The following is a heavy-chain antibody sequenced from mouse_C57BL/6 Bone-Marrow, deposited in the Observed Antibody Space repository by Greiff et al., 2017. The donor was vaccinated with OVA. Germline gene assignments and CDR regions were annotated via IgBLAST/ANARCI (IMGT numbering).Heavy chain of an antibody. CDR1: GYTFTTYP. CDR2: FHPYNDDT. D-gene: IGHD1-1*01. V-gene: IGHV1-47*01. J-gene: IGHJ3*01. Sequence: QVQLVESGAELVKPGASVKMSCKASGYTFTTYPIEWMKQNHGKSLEWIGNFHPYNDDTKYNEKFKGKATLTVEKSSSTVYLELSRLTSDDSAVYYCARRYYGSSWGFAYWGQGTLVTVSA. CDR3: ARRYYGSSWGFAY.